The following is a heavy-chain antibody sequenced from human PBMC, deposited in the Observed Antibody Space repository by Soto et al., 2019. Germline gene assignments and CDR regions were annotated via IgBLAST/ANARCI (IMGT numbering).Heavy chain of an antibody. CDR2: IYYSGRT. CDR3: ARHSITIFGVVTTFDY. CDR1: GGSISSSSYY. Sequence: SETLSLTCTVSGGSISSSSYYWGWIRQPPGKGLEWIGSIYYSGRTYYNPSLKSRVTISVDTSKNQFSLKLSSVTAADTAVYYCARHSITIFGVVTTFDYWGQGTLVTVSS. D-gene: IGHD3-3*01. J-gene: IGHJ4*02. V-gene: IGHV4-39*01.